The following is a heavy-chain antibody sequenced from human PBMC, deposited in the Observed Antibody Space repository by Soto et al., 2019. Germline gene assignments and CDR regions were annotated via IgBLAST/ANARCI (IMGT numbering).Heavy chain of an antibody. Sequence: EVQLLESGGGLVQPGGSLRLSCAASGFTFSSYAMSWVRQAPGKGLEWVSAISGSGGSTYYADSVKGRFTISRDNSKNTLYLRMNSLRAEDTAVYYCATLTPDYYGMDVWGQGTTVTVSS. CDR3: ATLTPDYYGMDV. CDR1: GFTFSSYA. V-gene: IGHV3-23*01. CDR2: ISGSGGST. J-gene: IGHJ6*02.